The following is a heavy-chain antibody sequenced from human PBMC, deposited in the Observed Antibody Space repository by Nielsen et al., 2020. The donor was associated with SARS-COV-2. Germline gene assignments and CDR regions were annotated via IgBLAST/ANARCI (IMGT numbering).Heavy chain of an antibody. J-gene: IGHJ3*01. D-gene: IGHD4-17*01. V-gene: IGHV4-4*02. Sequence: SETLSLTCSVSGGSINNNNWWHWVRQPPGKGLEWIGEIYYSGTTNYNPSLKSRVTMSVDKSKNQFSLNLSSVTAADTAVYFCARLYDNGDYGDGFDFWGRGTMVTVSS. CDR2: IYYSGTT. CDR1: GGSINNNNW. CDR3: ARLYDNGDYGDGFDF.